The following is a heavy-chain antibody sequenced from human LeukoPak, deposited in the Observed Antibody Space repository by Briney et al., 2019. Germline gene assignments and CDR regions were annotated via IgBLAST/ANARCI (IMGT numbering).Heavy chain of an antibody. CDR2: ISSSDNYI. D-gene: IGHD1-26*01. J-gene: IGHJ6*03. CDR3: ARAQTDLGGSYYSPAYYYYYMDV. CDR1: GFTFSSYA. Sequence: KTGGSLRLSCAASGFTFSSYAMSWVRQAPGKGLEWVSLISSSDNYIYYADSVKGRFTISRDNAKNSLYLQMNSLRAEDTALYYCARAQTDLGGSYYSPAYYYYYMDVWGKGTTVTVSS. V-gene: IGHV3-21*01.